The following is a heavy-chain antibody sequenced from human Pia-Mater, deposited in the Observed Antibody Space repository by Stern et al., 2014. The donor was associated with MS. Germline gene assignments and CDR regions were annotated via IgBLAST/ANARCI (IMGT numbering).Heavy chain of an antibody. CDR1: GFTFDDHA. CDR2: ISWNSGSI. D-gene: IGHD6-19*01. J-gene: IGHJ4*02. Sequence: EVQLVESGGGLVQPGRSLRLSCAASGFTFDDHAMQWVRQTPAKGLEWVAGISWNSGSIAYSASVKGRFTISRDNAKNSLYLQMNSLRPEDTALYYCDKDVDSSIAVSFDYWGQGTPVTVSS. CDR3: DKDVDSSIAVSFDY. V-gene: IGHV3-9*01.